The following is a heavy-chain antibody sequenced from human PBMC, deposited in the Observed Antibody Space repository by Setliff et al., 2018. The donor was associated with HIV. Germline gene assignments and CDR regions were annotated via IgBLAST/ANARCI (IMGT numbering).Heavy chain of an antibody. CDR3: ARVRYTSSRTGDYCMDV. J-gene: IGHJ6*03. CDR2: INPHSGNT. D-gene: IGHD6-13*01. V-gene: IGHV1-2*02. CDR1: GYTLTGYY. Sequence: ASVKVSCKASGYTLTGYYMHWVRLAPGLGLEWMGWINPHSGNTDFAQRFQGRITMTRDTSINTVYMDLSRLTSDDTGIYYCARVRYTSSRTGDYCMDVWAKGTTVTV.